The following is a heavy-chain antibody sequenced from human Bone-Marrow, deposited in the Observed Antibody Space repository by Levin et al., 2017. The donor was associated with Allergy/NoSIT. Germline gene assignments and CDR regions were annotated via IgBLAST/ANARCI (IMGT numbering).Heavy chain of an antibody. Sequence: SCAASGFTFSRHAMSWVRQAPGKGLEWVSAISNSGGSTYYPDSVKGRFTISRDNSKNTLYLQMNSLRAEDTAVYYCARETTAEGWFDPWGQGTLVTVSS. D-gene: IGHD1-14*01. V-gene: IGHV3-23*01. CDR3: ARETTAEGWFDP. CDR1: GFTFSRHA. J-gene: IGHJ5*02. CDR2: ISNSGGST.